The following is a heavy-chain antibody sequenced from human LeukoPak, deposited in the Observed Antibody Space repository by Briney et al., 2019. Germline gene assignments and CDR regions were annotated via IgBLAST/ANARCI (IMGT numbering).Heavy chain of an antibody. CDR3: ARPGARYGLATGWFDP. J-gene: IGHJ5*02. D-gene: IGHD3-9*01. CDR1: GGSFSGYY. CDR2: INHSGST. Sequence: SETLSLTCAVYGGSFSGYYWSWIRQPPGKGLEWIGEINHSGSTNYNPSLKSRVTISVDTSKNQFSLKLSSVTAADTAVYYCARPGARYGLATGWFDPWGQGTLVTVSS. V-gene: IGHV4-34*01.